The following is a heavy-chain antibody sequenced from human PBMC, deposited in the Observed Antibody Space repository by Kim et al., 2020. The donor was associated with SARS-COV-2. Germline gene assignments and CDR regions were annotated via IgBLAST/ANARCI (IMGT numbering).Heavy chain of an antibody. D-gene: IGHD6-13*01. CDR1: GGSISSGGYY. J-gene: IGHJ4*02. CDR3: ARATGYSSSWYPIDY. Sequence: SETLSLTCTVSGGSISSGGYYWSWIRQHPGKGLEWIGYIYYSGSTYYNPSLKSRVTISVDTSKNQFSLKLSSVTAADTAVYYCARATGYSSSWYPIDYWGQGTLVTVSS. CDR2: IYYSGST. V-gene: IGHV4-31*03.